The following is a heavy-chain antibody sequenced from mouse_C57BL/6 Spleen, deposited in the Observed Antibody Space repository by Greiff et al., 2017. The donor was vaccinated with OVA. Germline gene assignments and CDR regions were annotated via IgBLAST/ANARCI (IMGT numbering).Heavy chain of an antibody. D-gene: IGHD1-1*01. J-gene: IGHJ2*01. Sequence: QVQLQQSGPELVKPGASVKISCKASGYAFSSSWMNWVKQRPGKGLEWIGWIYPGDGDTNYNGTFKGKATLTADKSSNTLYLQLSSLTSEDIAVYSCARDCSSDWNDYWGQGTIVTVSA. CDR2: IYPGDGDT. CDR1: GYAFSSSW. CDR3: ARDCSSDWNDY. V-gene: IGHV1-82*01.